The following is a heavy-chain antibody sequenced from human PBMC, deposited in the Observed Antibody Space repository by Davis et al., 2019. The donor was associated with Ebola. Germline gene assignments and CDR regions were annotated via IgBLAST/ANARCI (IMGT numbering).Heavy chain of an antibody. V-gene: IGHV4-61*01. CDR1: GGSVSSGSYY. J-gene: IGHJ6*02. CDR3: AREGWFGELLYYYYGMDV. CDR2: IYYSGST. Sequence: SETLSLTCTVSGGSVSSGSYYWSWIRQPPGKGLEWIGYIYYSGSTNYNPSLKSRVTISVDTSKNQFSLKLSSVTAADTAVYYCAREGWFGELLYYYYGMDVWGQGTTVTVSS. D-gene: IGHD3-10*01.